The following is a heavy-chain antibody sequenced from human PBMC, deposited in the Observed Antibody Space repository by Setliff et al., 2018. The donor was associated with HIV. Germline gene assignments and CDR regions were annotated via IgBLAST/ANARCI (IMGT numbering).Heavy chain of an antibody. CDR1: GYIFIRYY. D-gene: IGHD1-1*01. J-gene: IGHJ4*02. CDR2: INPHTGVT. Sequence: ASVKVSCKTSGYIFIRYYIFWVRQAPGQGLEWMGNINPHTGVTKYAEKFQGRVTMTRDTSTDTAYMQLNSLRSEDTAVYFCASHRRVGTTVLFSYWGQGTLVTVSS. V-gene: IGHV1-2*02. CDR3: ASHRRVGTTVLFSY.